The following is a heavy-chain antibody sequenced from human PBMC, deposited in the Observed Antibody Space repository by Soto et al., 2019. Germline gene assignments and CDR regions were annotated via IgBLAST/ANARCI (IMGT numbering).Heavy chain of an antibody. J-gene: IGHJ6*02. CDR3: ARRRSGYSYETTDYYYYYGMDV. Sequence: EVQLVQSGAEVKKPGESLRISCKGSGYSFTSYWISWVRQMPGKGLEWMGRIDPSDSYTNYSPSFQGHVTISADKSISTAYLQWSSLKASDTAMYYCARRRSGYSYETTDYYYYYGMDVWGQGTTVTVSS. CDR2: IDPSDSYT. D-gene: IGHD5-18*01. V-gene: IGHV5-10-1*03. CDR1: GYSFTSYW.